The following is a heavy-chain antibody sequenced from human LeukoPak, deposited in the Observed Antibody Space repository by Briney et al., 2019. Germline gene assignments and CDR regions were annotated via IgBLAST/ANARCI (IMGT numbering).Heavy chain of an antibody. D-gene: IGHD3-22*01. CDR1: GYTFTGYY. Sequence: GASVKVSCKASGYTFTGYYMHWVRQAPGQGLEWMGWMNPNSGGTNYAQKFQGRVTMTRDTSISTAYMELSRLRSDDTAVYYCAREPQYYYDSSGYPSPFDYWGQGTLVTVSS. J-gene: IGHJ4*02. CDR3: AREPQYYYDSSGYPSPFDY. V-gene: IGHV1-2*02. CDR2: MNPNSGGT.